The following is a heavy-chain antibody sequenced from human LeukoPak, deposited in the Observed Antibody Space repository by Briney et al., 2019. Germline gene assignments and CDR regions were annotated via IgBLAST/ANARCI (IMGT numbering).Heavy chain of an antibody. D-gene: IGHD3-3*01. Sequence: GGSLRLSCATSGYTFSSYWMSWVRRAPGKGLEWVAKIKQDRSEKYYVESVKGRFTISRDNAKNSLYLQMNRLRYEDTAVYYCARVNYDFWSGYIFYYYYMYVWGKGSTVTASS. CDR2: IKQDRSEK. CDR1: GYTFSSYW. V-gene: IGHV3-7*01. J-gene: IGHJ6*03. CDR3: ARVNYDFWSGYIFYYYYMYV.